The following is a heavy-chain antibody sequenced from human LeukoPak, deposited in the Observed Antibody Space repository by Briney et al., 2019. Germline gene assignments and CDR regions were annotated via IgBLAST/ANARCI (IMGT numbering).Heavy chain of an antibody. J-gene: IGHJ4*02. V-gene: IGHV4-4*07. CDR2: IYTSGSA. D-gene: IGHD6-19*01. CDR1: GHSLTNYY. CDR3: ARHAAYGSGPLDY. Sequence: SETLSLTRTVSGHSLTNYYWSWIRQPAGKGLEWIGRIYTSGSANYNPSLQSRVTMSVDTSKNQFSLKLSSVTAADTAVYYCARHAAYGSGPLDYWGQGTLVTVSS.